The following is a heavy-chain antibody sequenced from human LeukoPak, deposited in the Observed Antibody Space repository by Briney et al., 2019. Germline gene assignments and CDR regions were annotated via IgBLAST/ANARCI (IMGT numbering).Heavy chain of an antibody. CDR1: GFTFSSYA. D-gene: IGHD3-3*01. CDR3: ASLWPSDFWSGYYGLFNTADAFDI. CDR2: ISYDGSNK. V-gene: IGHV3-30-3*01. J-gene: IGHJ3*02. Sequence: GGSLRLSCAASGFTFSSYAMHWVRQAPGKGLEWVAVISYDGSNKYYADSVKGRFTISRDNSKNTLYLQMNSLRAEDTALYYCASLWPSDFWSGYYGLFNTADAFDIWGQGTMVTVSS.